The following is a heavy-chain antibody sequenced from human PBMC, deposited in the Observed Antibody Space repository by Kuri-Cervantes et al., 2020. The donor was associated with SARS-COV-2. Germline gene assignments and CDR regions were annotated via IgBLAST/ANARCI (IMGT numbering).Heavy chain of an antibody. Sequence: GESLKISCAASGFTFSSYGMHWVRQAPGKGLEWVAVIWYDGSNKYYADSVKGRFTISRDNSKNTLYLQMNSLRAEDTAVYYCARGNITYYDFWSGYYYYYYGMDVWGQGTTVTVSS. V-gene: IGHV3-33*01. CDR1: GFTFSSYG. CDR3: ARGNITYYDFWSGYYYYYYGMDV. CDR2: IWYDGSNK. D-gene: IGHD3-3*01. J-gene: IGHJ6*02.